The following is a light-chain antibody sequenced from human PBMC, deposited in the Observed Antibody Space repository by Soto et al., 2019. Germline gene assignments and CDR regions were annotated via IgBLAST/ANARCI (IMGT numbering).Light chain of an antibody. CDR3: QQSYSTPPT. CDR2: KAS. Sequence: DIQMTQSPSTLSASVGDRVTITCRASQSISSWLAWYQQTPGKAPKLLIYKASSLESGVPSRFSGSGSGTDFILTISSLQPEDFATYYCQQSYSTPPTFGQGTKVDIK. V-gene: IGKV1-5*03. J-gene: IGKJ1*01. CDR1: QSISSW.